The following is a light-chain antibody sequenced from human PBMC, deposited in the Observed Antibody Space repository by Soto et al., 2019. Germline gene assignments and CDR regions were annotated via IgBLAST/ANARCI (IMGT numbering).Light chain of an antibody. V-gene: IGLV2-14*03. CDR3: CSFTSSNLSV. J-gene: IGLJ1*01. CDR1: SSDVGGYNY. Sequence: QSVLTQPASVSGSPGQSITISCTGTSSDVGGYNYVSWYQHHPGEAPKVMIYDVGDRPSGVSNRFSGSKSGNTASLTISGLQAEYEADYYCCSFTSSNLSVFATGTEVTVL. CDR2: DVG.